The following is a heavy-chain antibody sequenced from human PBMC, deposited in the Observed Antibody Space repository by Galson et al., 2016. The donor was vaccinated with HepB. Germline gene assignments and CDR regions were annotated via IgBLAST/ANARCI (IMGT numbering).Heavy chain of an antibody. CDR1: GFTISTYW. CDR2: MNEDGTQK. Sequence: SLRLSCAASGFTISTYWMTWVRQAPGKGLEWVANMNEDGTQKNYVDSVKGRFTISRDNSKTALYLQMNSLRAEDTAVYYCVKGGFRLLDTWGQGTLVTVSS. J-gene: IGHJ5*02. CDR3: VKGGFRLLDT. V-gene: IGHV3-7*03. D-gene: IGHD3-10*01.